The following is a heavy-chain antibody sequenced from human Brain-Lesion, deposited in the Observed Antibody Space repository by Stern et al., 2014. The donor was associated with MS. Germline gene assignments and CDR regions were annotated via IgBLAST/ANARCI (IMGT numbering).Heavy chain of an antibody. CDR3: AREPEGAGREGAFDI. CDR1: KFIFSNYG. V-gene: IGHV3-33*01. J-gene: IGHJ3*02. D-gene: IGHD1-26*01. CDR2: IWYDGSNK. Sequence: QVQLVQSGGGVVQPGRSLRLSCAASKFIFSNYGMHWVRQAPGKGLEWVALIWYDGSNKDYADSVKGRFTISRDNYKNTVSLQMNSLRAEDTAVYYCAREPEGAGREGAFDIWGQGTMVTVS.